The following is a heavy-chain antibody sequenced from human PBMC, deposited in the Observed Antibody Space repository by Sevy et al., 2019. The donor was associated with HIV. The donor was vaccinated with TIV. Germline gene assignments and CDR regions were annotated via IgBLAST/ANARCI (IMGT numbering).Heavy chain of an antibody. J-gene: IGHJ6*03. CDR2: IWYDGSNK. V-gene: IGHV3-33*06. CDR3: AKDGGEVRGVRPPDYYYYYMDV. D-gene: IGHD3-10*01. CDR1: RFTFSSYG. Sequence: GGSLRLSCAASRFTFSSYGMHWVRQAPGKGLEWVAVIWYDGSNKYYADSVKGRFTISRDNYKNTLYLQVNSRRAEDTAVYYCAKDGGEVRGVRPPDYYYYYMDVWGKGTTVTVSS.